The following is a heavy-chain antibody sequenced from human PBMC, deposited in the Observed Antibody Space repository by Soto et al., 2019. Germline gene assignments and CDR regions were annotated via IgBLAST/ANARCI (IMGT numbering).Heavy chain of an antibody. J-gene: IGHJ4*02. D-gene: IGHD6-13*01. CDR2: TYYRSQWFN. Sequence: SQTLSLTCAISGDSVSSNIVTWDWIRQSPSRGLEWLGRTYYRSQWFNDYTVSVKSRMTINADTSKNKFSLQLNYVTPEDTAVYYCARLIGTSWFVGWGQGTPVTVSS. CDR3: ARLIGTSWFVG. V-gene: IGHV6-1*01. CDR1: GDSVSSNIVT.